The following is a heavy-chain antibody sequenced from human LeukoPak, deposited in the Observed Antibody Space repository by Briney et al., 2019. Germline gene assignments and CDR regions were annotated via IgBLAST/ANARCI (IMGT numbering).Heavy chain of an antibody. CDR1: GFTFSSFT. CDR3: AKQESGGDFYFDY. J-gene: IGHJ4*02. Sequence: QAGGSLRLSCATSGFTFSSFTMNWVRQAPGKGLEWVSTISDGSRDTHYAGSVKGRFTISRDDSKNTLFLQMNSLRAEDTAVYYCAKQESGGDFYFDYWGQGTLVTVSS. V-gene: IGHV3-23*01. CDR2: ISDGSRDT. D-gene: IGHD2-21*02.